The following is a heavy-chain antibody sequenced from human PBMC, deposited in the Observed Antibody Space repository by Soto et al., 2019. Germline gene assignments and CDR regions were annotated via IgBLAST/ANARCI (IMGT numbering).Heavy chain of an antibody. CDR1: GYTFRSYG. J-gene: IGHJ4*02. Sequence: GASVKVSCKASGYTFRSYGISGVRQAPGQGLEWVGWISAYNGDTHYAPKFQDRITLTTETSTDTAYMELRSLRLDDTAVYYCARDWSRYYDNSGLIWFYWGQGSLVTVSS. V-gene: IGHV1-18*04. CDR3: ARDWSRYYDNSGLIWFY. D-gene: IGHD3-22*01. CDR2: ISAYNGDT.